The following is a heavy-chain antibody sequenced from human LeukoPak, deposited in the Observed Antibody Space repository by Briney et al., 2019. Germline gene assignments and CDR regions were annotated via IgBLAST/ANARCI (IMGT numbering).Heavy chain of an antibody. CDR2: INPSSGGT. D-gene: IGHD7-27*01. J-gene: IGHJ4*02. CDR1: GYTFTSYG. Sequence: GASVTVSCKASGYTFTSYGISWVRQAPGQGLEWMGRINPSSGGTNYAQKFQGRVTMTRDTSITTAYMGLSSLRTDDTAVYYCARETGGSFEYFDYWGQGTLVTVSS. V-gene: IGHV1-2*06. CDR3: ARETGGSFEYFDY.